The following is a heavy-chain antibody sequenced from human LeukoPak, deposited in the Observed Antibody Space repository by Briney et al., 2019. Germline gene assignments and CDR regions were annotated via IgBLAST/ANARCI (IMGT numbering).Heavy chain of an antibody. Sequence: ASVKVSCKASGYTFTGYYMHWVRQAPGQGLEWMGWINPNSGGTNYAQKFQGRVTMTRGTSISTAYMELSRLRSDDTAVYYCARARQGSSGWYGIWFDPWGQGTLVTVSS. V-gene: IGHV1-2*02. D-gene: IGHD6-19*01. CDR1: GYTFTGYY. CDR3: ARARQGSSGWYGIWFDP. J-gene: IGHJ5*02. CDR2: INPNSGGT.